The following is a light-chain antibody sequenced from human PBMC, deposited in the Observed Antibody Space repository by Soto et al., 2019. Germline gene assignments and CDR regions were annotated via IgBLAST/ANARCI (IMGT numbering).Light chain of an antibody. Sequence: QSALTQPASVSGSPGQSITISCTGTSSDVGGYNFVSWFQQHPGKAPKLIIYEVTNRPSGVSYRFSGSKSGNTASLAISGLQAEDEADYYCSSYTSRGTLVFGGGTKLTVL. CDR2: EVT. V-gene: IGLV2-14*01. CDR1: SSDVGGYNF. CDR3: SSYTSRGTLV. J-gene: IGLJ2*01.